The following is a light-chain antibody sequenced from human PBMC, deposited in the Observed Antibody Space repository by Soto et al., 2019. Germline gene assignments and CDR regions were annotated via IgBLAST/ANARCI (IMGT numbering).Light chain of an antibody. Sequence: QSALTQPASVSGSPVQSITISCTGTSSDVGAYKYVSWYQQHPGKAPKLMIFEVSDRPSGVSNRFSGSKSGNTASLTIAGLQAEYEADYYCSSYTSSNTLVFGGGTKVTVL. CDR1: SSDVGAYKY. CDR2: EVS. J-gene: IGLJ2*01. V-gene: IGLV2-14*01. CDR3: SSYTSSNTLV.